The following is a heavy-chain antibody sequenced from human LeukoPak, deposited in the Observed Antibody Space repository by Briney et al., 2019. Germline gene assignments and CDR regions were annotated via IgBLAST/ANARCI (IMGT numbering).Heavy chain of an antibody. CDR3: AREQVGYGYAFDI. D-gene: IGHD5-12*01. CDR1: GFTFSDYY. J-gene: IGHJ3*02. Sequence: PGGSLRLSCAASGFTFSDYYMSWIRQAPGKGLEWVANIKQDGSEKYYVDSVKGRFTISRDNAKNSLYLQMNSLRAEDTAVYYCAREQVGYGYAFDIWGQGTMVTVSS. V-gene: IGHV3-7*01. CDR2: IKQDGSEK.